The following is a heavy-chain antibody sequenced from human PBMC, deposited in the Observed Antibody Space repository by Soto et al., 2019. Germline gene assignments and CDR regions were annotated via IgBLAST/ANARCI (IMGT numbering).Heavy chain of an antibody. Sequence: QVQLQQWGSGLLKPSETLSLTCAVYGGSFSGYYWSWIRQPPGKGLEWIGEINHSGSTNYNPSLKSRVTISVDTSKNQFSLKLSSVTAADAAVYYCARPSSGYDAWGQGTLVTVSS. CDR1: GGSFSGYY. CDR3: ARPSSGYDA. CDR2: INHSGST. V-gene: IGHV4-34*01. J-gene: IGHJ5*02. D-gene: IGHD5-12*01.